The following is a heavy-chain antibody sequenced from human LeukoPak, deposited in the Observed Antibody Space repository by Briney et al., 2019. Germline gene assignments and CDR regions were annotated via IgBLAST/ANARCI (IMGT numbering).Heavy chain of an antibody. D-gene: IGHD6-13*01. CDR3: ASTAAAGRDYYYYMDV. CDR2: IIPIFGTA. Sequence: SVKVSCKASGGTFSSNAISWVRQAPGQGLEWTGGIIPIFGTANYAQKFQGRVTITTDESTSTAYMELSSLRSEDTAVYYCASTAAAGRDYYYYMDVWGKGTTVTVSS. CDR1: GGTFSSNA. V-gene: IGHV1-69*05. J-gene: IGHJ6*03.